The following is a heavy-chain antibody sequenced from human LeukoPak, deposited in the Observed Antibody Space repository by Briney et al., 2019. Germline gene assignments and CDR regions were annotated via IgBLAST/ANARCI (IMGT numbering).Heavy chain of an antibody. D-gene: IGHD3-3*01. CDR1: GFTFSSYG. J-gene: IGHJ4*02. V-gene: IGHV3-30*18. CDR3: AKAYYDFWSGYYPPGY. CDR2: ISYDGSNK. Sequence: PGGSLRLSCAASGFTFSSYGMHWVRQAPGKGLEWVAVISYDGSNKYYADSVKGRFTISRDNSKNTLYLQMNSLRAEDTAVYYCAKAYYDFWSGYYPPGYWGQGTLVTV.